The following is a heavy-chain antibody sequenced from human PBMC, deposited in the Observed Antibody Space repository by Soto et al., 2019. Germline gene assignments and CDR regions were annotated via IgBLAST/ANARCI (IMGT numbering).Heavy chain of an antibody. CDR1: GYTFSNYG. J-gene: IGHJ6*02. V-gene: IGHV1-18*01. CDR3: SRFIMVGGWFDPNYYHGMDV. CDR2: ISGYNGNT. Sequence: QVQLVQSGAEVKKPGASVTVSCKTSGYTFSNYGINWVRQAPGQGLEWMGWISGYNGNTNYAQTVQGRVTMTTDTSTGTVYMELRSLKYGDTAIYYCSRFIMVGGWFDPNYYHGMDVWGQGTTVTVSS. D-gene: IGHD6-19*01.